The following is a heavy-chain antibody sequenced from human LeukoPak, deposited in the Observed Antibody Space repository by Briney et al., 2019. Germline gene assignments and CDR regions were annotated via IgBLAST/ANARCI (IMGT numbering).Heavy chain of an antibody. CDR1: GFTFSSYA. CDR3: ASFRDYYDSSGYYY. D-gene: IGHD3-22*01. CDR2: ISYDGSNK. Sequence: PGGSLRLSCAASGFTFSSYAMHWVRQAPGKGLEWVAVISYDGSNKYYADSVKGRFTISRDNSKNTLYLQMNSLRAEDTAVYFCASFRDYYDSSGYYYWGQGTLVTVSS. V-gene: IGHV3-30-3*01. J-gene: IGHJ4*02.